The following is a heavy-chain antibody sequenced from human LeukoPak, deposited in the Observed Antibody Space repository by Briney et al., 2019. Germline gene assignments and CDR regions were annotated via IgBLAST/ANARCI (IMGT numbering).Heavy chain of an antibody. CDR3: AREGNWYYFDY. J-gene: IGHJ4*02. CDR1: GGTFSSYA. V-gene: IGHV1-69*13. CDR2: IIPIFGTA. Sequence: ASVKVSCKASGGTFSSYAISWVRQAPGQGLEWMGGIIPIFGTANYAQKFQGRVTITADESTSTAYMELSSLRSEDTAVYYCAREGNWYYFDYWGQGILVSVSS. D-gene: IGHD1-20*01.